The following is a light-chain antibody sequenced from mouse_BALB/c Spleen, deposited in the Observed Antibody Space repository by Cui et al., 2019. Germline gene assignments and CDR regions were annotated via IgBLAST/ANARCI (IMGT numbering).Light chain of an antibody. CDR2: KAS. CDR3: QQGQSYPRT. V-gene: IGKV11-125*01. CDR1: QNINVW. Sequence: QINQSPSSLSASLGDTITITCHASQNINVWLSWYQQKPGNIPKLLIYKASNLQTGVPSRFSGSGSGTGFTLTISSLQPEDIATYYCQQGQSYPRTFGGGTKLEIK. J-gene: IGKJ1*01.